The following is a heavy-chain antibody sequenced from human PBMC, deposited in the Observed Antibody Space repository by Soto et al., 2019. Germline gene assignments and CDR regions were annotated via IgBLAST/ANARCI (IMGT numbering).Heavy chain of an antibody. CDR1: GFTFSSYA. CDR3: AKGVPYYDFWSGYPRFDY. V-gene: IGHV3-23*01. CDR2: ISGSGGST. D-gene: IGHD3-3*01. Sequence: GGSLRLSCAASGFTFSSYAMSWVRQAPGKGLEWVSAISGSGGSTYYADSVKGRFTISRDNSKNTLYLQMNSLRAEDTAVYYCAKGVPYYDFWSGYPRFDYWGQGTLVTVSS. J-gene: IGHJ4*02.